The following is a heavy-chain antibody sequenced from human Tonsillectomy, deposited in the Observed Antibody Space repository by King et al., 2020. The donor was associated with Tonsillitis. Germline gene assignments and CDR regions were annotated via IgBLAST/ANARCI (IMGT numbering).Heavy chain of an antibody. D-gene: IGHD3-9*01. CDR3: ARRNILTGDSFYYFYVIDF. V-gene: IGHV4-59*01. CDR2: IYYSGTT. Sequence: QLQESGPGLVKPSETLSLTCTVSGGSMSTYYWSWIRQPPGKGLEWIGYIYYSGTTNYNPSLKSRVAISVDTSKNQFSLKLNSVTAADTAVYYCARRNILTGDSFYYFYVIDFWGQGTTVTVSS. J-gene: IGHJ6*02. CDR1: GGSMSTYY.